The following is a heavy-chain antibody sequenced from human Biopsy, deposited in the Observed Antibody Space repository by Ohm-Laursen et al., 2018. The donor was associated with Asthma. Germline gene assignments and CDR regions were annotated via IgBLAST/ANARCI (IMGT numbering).Heavy chain of an antibody. D-gene: IGHD2-2*01. CDR1: GGTFNTYV. J-gene: IGHJ4*02. V-gene: IGHV1-69*13. CDR2: INSVFGTT. CDR3: ARKAGSCISRTCYSLDF. Sequence: ASVKVSCKSLGGTFNTYVIGWVRQAPGQGLEWMGGINSVFGTTTYPQKYQDRVTITADDSTSTVYMELSSLRSEDTAVYYCARKAGSCISRTCYSLDFWGQGTLATVSS.